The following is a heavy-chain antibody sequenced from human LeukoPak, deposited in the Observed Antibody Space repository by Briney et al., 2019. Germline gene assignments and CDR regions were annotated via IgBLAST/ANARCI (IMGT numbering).Heavy chain of an antibody. Sequence: PGGSLRLSCAASGFTFSSYAMSWVRQAPGKGLEWVSAISGSGGSTYYADSVKGRFTISRDNSKNTLYLQMNSLRAEDTAVYYCAKDYLFGGREDYFDYWGQGTLVTVSS. CDR1: GFTFSSYA. D-gene: IGHD1-26*01. J-gene: IGHJ4*02. CDR3: AKDYLFGGREDYFDY. V-gene: IGHV3-23*01. CDR2: ISGSGGST.